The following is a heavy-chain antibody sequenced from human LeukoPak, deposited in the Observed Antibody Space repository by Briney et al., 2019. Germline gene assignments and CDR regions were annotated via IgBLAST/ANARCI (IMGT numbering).Heavy chain of an antibody. CDR3: AKRGNPAVGHHYLDV. D-gene: IGHD2-2*01. CDR1: GFTFSYYD. CDR2: ITLSGGST. V-gene: IGHV3-23*01. Sequence: GSLRLSCAASGFTFSYYDMSWVRQAPGKGLEWVASITLSGGSTFYADSVKGRFTISRDNSKNTPYLQMNSLSAEDTAVYYCAKRGNPAVGHHYLDVWGKGTTVSVSS. J-gene: IGHJ6*03.